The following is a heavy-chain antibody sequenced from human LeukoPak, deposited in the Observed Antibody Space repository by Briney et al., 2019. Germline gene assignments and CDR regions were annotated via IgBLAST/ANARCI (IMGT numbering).Heavy chain of an antibody. V-gene: IGHV4-38-2*02. CDR3: ASDRSGYYYVDY. J-gene: IGHJ4*02. D-gene: IGHD3-22*01. CDR2: IYHAGST. CDR1: GYSISSGYY. Sequence: SETLSLTCTVSGYSISSGYYWGWIRQPPGKGLEWIGNIYHAGSTYYNPSLKSRVTISVDTSKNQFSLKLSSVTAADTAVYFCASDRSGYYYVDYWGQGTLVTVSS.